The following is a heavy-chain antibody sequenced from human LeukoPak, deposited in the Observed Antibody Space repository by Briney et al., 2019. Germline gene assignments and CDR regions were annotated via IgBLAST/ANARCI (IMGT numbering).Heavy chain of an antibody. Sequence: GGSLRLSCAASGITFDDYTMLWVRQAPGKGLEWVSLITWDGGSTYYADSVKGRFTVSRDNSKNSLYLQMNSLRTEDTASYYCAKVSGRRGYSYMDVWGKGTTVTVSS. D-gene: IGHD3-3*01. V-gene: IGHV3-43*01. CDR3: AKVSGRRGYSYMDV. CDR2: ITWDGGST. J-gene: IGHJ6*03. CDR1: GITFDDYT.